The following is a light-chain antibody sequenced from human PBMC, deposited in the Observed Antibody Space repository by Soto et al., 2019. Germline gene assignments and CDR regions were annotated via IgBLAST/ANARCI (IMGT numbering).Light chain of an antibody. CDR2: EDN. J-gene: IGLJ2*01. CDR3: QSSDGNNMV. V-gene: IGLV6-57*02. CDR1: SGSIASGY. Sequence: NFMLTQPHSVSESPGKTVTISCTGSSGSIASGYVQWYQQRPGSAPTTLSYEDNQRPAGVPERFSGSIDSSSNSASLTISGLRLEDEADYYCQSSDGNNMVFGGGTKLTVL.